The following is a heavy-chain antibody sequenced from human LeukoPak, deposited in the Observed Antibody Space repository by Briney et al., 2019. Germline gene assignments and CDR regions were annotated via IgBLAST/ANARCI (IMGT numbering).Heavy chain of an antibody. J-gene: IGHJ4*02. CDR3: ARDLGDYYDSSGYYPLDY. D-gene: IGHD3-22*01. Sequence: PGGSLRLSCAASGFTFSDYYMSWIRQAPGKGLEWVSYISSSGSTIYYADSVKGRFTISRENAKNSLYLQMNSPRAEDTAVYYCARDLGDYYDSSGYYPLDYWGQGTLVTVSS. V-gene: IGHV3-11*04. CDR1: GFTFSDYY. CDR2: ISSSGSTI.